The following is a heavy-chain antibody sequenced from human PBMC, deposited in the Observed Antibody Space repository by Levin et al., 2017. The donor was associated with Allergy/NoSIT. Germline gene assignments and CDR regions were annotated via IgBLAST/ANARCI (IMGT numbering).Heavy chain of an antibody. CDR3: AREIAAAGIWDYYGMDV. D-gene: IGHD6-13*01. Sequence: SGGSLRLSCAASGFTFSSYEMNWVRQAPGKGLEWVSYISSSGSTIYYADSVKGRFTISRDNAKNSLYLQMNSLRAEDTAVYYCAREIAAAGIWDYYGMDVWGQGTTVTVSS. J-gene: IGHJ6*02. CDR2: ISSSGSTI. V-gene: IGHV3-48*03. CDR1: GFTFSSYE.